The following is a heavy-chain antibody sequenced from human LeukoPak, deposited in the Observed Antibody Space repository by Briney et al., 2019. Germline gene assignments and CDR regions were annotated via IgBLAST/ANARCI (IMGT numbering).Heavy chain of an antibody. V-gene: IGHV3-23*01. D-gene: IGHD2-15*01. CDR1: GFTFSSYA. Sequence: GGSLRLSCAASGFTFSSYAMSWVRQAPGRGLEWVSGITSTGGGTYYADSVKGRFTISRDNSKTTLYLQMNSLRPEDTAIYYCVKGSVAYTGGHFDYWGQGTLVTVSS. J-gene: IGHJ4*02. CDR3: VKGSVAYTGGHFDY. CDR2: ITSTGGGT.